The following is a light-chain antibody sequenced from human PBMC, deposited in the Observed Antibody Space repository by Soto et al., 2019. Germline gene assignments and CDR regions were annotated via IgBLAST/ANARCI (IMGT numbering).Light chain of an antibody. CDR3: AAWDDSLRGHWA. CDR1: SSNIGNTY. CDR2: SND. J-gene: IGLJ3*02. V-gene: IGLV1-47*02. Sequence: QLVLTQPPSASGTPGQRVTISWSGSSSNIGNTYVNWYQQFPGTAPKLLIFSNDHRPSGVPDRFSGSKSGTSAYLAISGLRSEDEADYYCAAWDDSLRGHWAFGGGTKVTVL.